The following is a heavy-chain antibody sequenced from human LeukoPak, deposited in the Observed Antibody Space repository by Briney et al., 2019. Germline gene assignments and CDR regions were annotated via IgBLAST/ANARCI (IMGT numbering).Heavy chain of an antibody. J-gene: IGHJ5*02. Sequence: GESLKISCKGSGYSFTSYWIGWVRQMPGKGLEWMGIIYPGDSDTRYSPSFQGQVTISADKSISTAYLQWSSLKASDTAMYYCARREIGYCSTTSCYRTWRIDPWGQGTLVTVSS. CDR1: GYSFTSYW. CDR2: IYPGDSDT. D-gene: IGHD2-2*02. CDR3: ARREIGYCSTTSCYRTWRIDP. V-gene: IGHV5-51*01.